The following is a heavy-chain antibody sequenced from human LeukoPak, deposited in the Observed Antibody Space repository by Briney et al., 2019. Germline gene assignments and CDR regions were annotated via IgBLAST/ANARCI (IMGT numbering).Heavy chain of an antibody. V-gene: IGHV4-39*07. D-gene: IGHD3-22*01. CDR3: AREKSYYYDSSGYFPLGY. CDR2: IYYSGST. J-gene: IGHJ4*02. Sequence: SETLSLTCTVSAGSISSSSYYWGWIRQPPGKGLEWIGSIYYSGSTYYNPSLKSRVTISVDTSKNQFSLKLSSVTAADTAVYYCAREKSYYYDSSGYFPLGYWGQGTLVTVSS. CDR1: AGSISSSSYY.